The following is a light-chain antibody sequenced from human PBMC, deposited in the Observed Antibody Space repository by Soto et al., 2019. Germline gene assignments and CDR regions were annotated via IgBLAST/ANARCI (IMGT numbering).Light chain of an antibody. V-gene: IGKV1-5*03. CDR3: QQYNSSSWT. Sequence: DIQMTQSPSTLSGSVGDRVTITCRASQTISSWLAWYQQKPGKAPKILIYKASTLKSGVPSRFSGSGSGTEFTLTISSLQPDDFATYYCQQYNSSSWTFGQGTKVDIK. J-gene: IGKJ1*01. CDR2: KAS. CDR1: QTISSW.